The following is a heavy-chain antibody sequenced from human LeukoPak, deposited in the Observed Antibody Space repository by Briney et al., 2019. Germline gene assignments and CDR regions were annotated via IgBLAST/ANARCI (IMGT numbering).Heavy chain of an antibody. Sequence: ASQTLSLTCTVSGGSISSGSYYWSWIRQPAGKGLEWIGRIYTSGSTNYNPSLKSRVTISVGTSKNQFSLKLSSVTAADTAVYYCARDLKGKRGIDPWGQGTLVTVSS. CDR2: IYTSGST. CDR3: ARDLKGKRGIDP. V-gene: IGHV4-61*02. CDR1: GGSISSGSYY. D-gene: IGHD3-16*01. J-gene: IGHJ5*02.